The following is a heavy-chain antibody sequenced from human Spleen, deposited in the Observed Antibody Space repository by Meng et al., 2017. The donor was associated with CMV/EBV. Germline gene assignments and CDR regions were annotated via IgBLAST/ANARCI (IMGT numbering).Heavy chain of an antibody. CDR3: AKDEGGSGSYKIYGMDV. CDR2: ISSSSSYI. D-gene: IGHD3-10*01. V-gene: IGHV3-21*04. Sequence: GESLKISCAASGFTFSSYSMNWVRQAPGKGLEWVSSISSSSSYIYYADSVKGRFTVSRDKSKNTLYLQVITLRAEDAAVFYCAKDEGGSGSYKIYGMDVWGQGTMVTVSS. CDR1: GFTFSSYS. J-gene: IGHJ6*02.